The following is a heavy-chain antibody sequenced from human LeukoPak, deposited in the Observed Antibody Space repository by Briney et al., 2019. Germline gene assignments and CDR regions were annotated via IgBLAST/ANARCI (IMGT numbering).Heavy chain of an antibody. J-gene: IGHJ4*02. Sequence: ASVKVSCTASGYTFTSYYMHWVRQAPGQGLEWMGIINPSGGSTSYAQKFQGRVTMTRDTSTSTVYMELSSLRSEDTAVYYCARDKSSSDFWSGYYIDYWGQGTLVAVSS. CDR3: ARDKSSSDFWSGYYIDY. D-gene: IGHD3-3*01. CDR1: GYTFTSYY. CDR2: INPSGGST. V-gene: IGHV1-46*01.